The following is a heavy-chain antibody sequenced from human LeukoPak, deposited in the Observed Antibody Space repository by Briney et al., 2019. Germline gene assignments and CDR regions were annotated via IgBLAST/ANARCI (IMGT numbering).Heavy chain of an antibody. V-gene: IGHV3-11*04. CDR3: ASPGLWSAQTLGFDY. CDR2: ISSSGSTI. Sequence: PGGSLRLSCAASGLTFSDYYMSWIRQAPGKGLEWVSYISSSGSTIYYADSVKGRFTISRDNAKNSLYLQMNSLRAEDTAVYYCASPGLWSAQTLGFDYWGQGTLVTVSS. D-gene: IGHD5-18*01. CDR1: GLTFSDYY. J-gene: IGHJ4*02.